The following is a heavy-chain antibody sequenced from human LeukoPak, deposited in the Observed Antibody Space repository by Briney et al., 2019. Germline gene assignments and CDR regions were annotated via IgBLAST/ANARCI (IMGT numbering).Heavy chain of an antibody. CDR3: AKSFGYSKSWFDY. CDR1: GFTFSSYA. J-gene: IGHJ4*02. CDR2: ISGNGGGT. Sequence: GGSLRLSCAASGFTFSSYAMSWARQAPGKGLEWVSGISGNGGGTYYADSVKGRFTISRDNSKNTLYLQMNSLRAEDTAVYYCAKSFGYSKSWFDYWGQGTLVTVSS. V-gene: IGHV3-23*01. D-gene: IGHD6-13*01.